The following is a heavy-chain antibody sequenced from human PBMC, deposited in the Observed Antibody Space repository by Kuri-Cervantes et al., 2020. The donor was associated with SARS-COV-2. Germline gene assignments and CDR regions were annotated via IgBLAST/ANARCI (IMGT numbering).Heavy chain of an antibody. J-gene: IGHJ4*02. D-gene: IGHD1-26*01. Sequence: GESLKISCKVSGYIFTNNIIAWVRQMPGKGLEWMGLIFPGDSDTRYSPSFQGQVTISADKSISTAYLQWSSLKASDTAMYYCARAVGATKRFDYWGQGTLVTVSS. V-gene: IGHV5-51*01. CDR3: ARAVGATKRFDY. CDR2: IFPGDSDT. CDR1: GYIFTNNI.